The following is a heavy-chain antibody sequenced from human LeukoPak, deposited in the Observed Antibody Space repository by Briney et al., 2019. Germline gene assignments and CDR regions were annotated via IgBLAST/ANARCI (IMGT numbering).Heavy chain of an antibody. D-gene: IGHD6-19*01. V-gene: IGHV4-61*02. CDR1: GGSISSGSYY. CDR3: ARGAGPPWFDP. Sequence: SETLSLTCTVSGGSISSGSYYWSWIRQPAGKGLEWIGRIYTSGSTNYNPSLKSRVTISIDTSRNQFSMNLNSVTAADTAVYYCARGAGPPWFDPWGQGTLVTVSS. J-gene: IGHJ5*02. CDR2: IYTSGST.